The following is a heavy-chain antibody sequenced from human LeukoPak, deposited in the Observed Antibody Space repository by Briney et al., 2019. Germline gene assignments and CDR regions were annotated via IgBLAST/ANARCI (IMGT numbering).Heavy chain of an antibody. Sequence: SETLSLTCTVSGGSISSYYWSWIRQPPGKGLEWIGYIYYSGSTNYNPSLKSRVTISVDTSKNQFSLKLSSVTAADTAVYYCARVSIGYYDSSGHVYFDLWGRGTLVTVSS. CDR1: GGSISSYY. J-gene: IGHJ2*01. D-gene: IGHD3-22*01. CDR2: IYYSGST. CDR3: ARVSIGYYDSSGHVYFDL. V-gene: IGHV4-59*01.